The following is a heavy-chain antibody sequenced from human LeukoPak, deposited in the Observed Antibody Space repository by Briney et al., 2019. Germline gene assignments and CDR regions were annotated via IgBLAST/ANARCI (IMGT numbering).Heavy chain of an antibody. D-gene: IGHD3-3*01. CDR1: GGSISSHY. Sequence: SETLSLTCTVSGGSISSHYWSWIRQPPGKGLEWIGYIYYSGSTNYIPSLKSRVTISVDTSKNQFSLKLSSVTAADTAVYYCAREFLEWSGDYYYYYYMDVWGKGTTVTVSS. CDR3: AREFLEWSGDYYYYYYMDV. J-gene: IGHJ6*03. CDR2: IYYSGST. V-gene: IGHV4-59*11.